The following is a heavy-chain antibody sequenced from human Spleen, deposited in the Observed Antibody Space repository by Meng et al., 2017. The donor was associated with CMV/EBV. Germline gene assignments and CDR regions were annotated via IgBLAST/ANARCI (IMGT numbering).Heavy chain of an antibody. V-gene: IGHV5-51*01. J-gene: IGHJ2*01. D-gene: IGHD2-2*01. Sequence: KGSRFTLYTYWIAWLRQKPGKGPEWMGIIHPSDSDTRYSPSFQGQVTFSVDNSISTAYLRWRSLKVSDTAMYYCATQVDSSSLDFGLWGRGSLVTVSS. CDR2: IHPSDSDT. CDR1: RFTLYTYW. CDR3: ATQVDSSSLDFGL.